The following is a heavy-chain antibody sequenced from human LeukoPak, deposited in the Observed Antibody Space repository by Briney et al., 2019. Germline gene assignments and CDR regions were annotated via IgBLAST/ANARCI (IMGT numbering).Heavy chain of an antibody. CDR2: IFHSGST. V-gene: IGHV4-59*01. CDR3: ARDRPFYFGSGSYYDGFDS. J-gene: IGHJ4*02. D-gene: IGHD3-10*01. Sequence: ETLSLTCTVSGSSISRYYWTWLWQPPGEGLEWIGYIFHSGSTNYSPSLKSRATISLDTSKNQFSLNLSSVTAADTAVYYCARDRPFYFGSGSYYDGFDSWGQGTLVTVSS. CDR1: GSSISRYY.